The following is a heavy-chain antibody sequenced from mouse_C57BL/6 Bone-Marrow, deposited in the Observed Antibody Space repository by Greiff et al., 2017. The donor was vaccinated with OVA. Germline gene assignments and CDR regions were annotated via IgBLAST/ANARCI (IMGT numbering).Heavy chain of an antibody. D-gene: IGHD2-1*01. J-gene: IGHJ4*01. CDR2: IDPENGDT. Sequence: VQLQQSGAELVRPGASVKLSCTASGFNIKDDYMHWVKQRPEQGLEWIGWIDPENGDTEYASKFQGKATITADTSSNTAYLQLSSLTSEDTAVYYCTTVYPMDYWGQGTAVTVSS. CDR3: TTVYPMDY. V-gene: IGHV14-4*01. CDR1: GFNIKDDY.